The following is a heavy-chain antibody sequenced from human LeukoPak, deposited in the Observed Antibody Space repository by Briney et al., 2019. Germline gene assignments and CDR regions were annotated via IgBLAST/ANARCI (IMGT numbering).Heavy chain of an antibody. CDR1: GGSISSGNYY. CDR2: IYTSGST. Sequence: PSQTLSLTCTVSGGSISSGNYYWSWVRQPAGKGLEWIGRIYTSGSTNYNPSLKSQVTISVDTSKNQFSLKLSSVTAADTAVYYCAKDLDYDFWSGYLPIDAFDIWGQGTMVTVSS. D-gene: IGHD3-3*01. V-gene: IGHV4-61*02. J-gene: IGHJ3*02. CDR3: AKDLDYDFWSGYLPIDAFDI.